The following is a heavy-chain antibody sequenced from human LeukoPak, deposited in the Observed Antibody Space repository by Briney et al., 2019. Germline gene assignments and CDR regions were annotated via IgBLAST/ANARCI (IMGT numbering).Heavy chain of an antibody. CDR2: INPNSGGT. Sequence: GASVKVSCKASGYTFSGYYIHWVRQAPGHGLEWMGWINPNSGGTNYAQKFQGRVTLTRDTSINTAYMELSRLRSDDTAVYYCARVLRYYDILSKPFDYWGQGTLVTVSP. D-gene: IGHD3-9*01. CDR1: GYTFSGYY. CDR3: ARVLRYYDILSKPFDY. J-gene: IGHJ4*02. V-gene: IGHV1-2*02.